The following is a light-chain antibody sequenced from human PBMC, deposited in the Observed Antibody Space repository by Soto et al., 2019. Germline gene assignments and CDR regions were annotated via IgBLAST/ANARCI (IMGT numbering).Light chain of an antibody. CDR1: QSVSSN. J-gene: IGKJ5*01. V-gene: IGKV3-15*01. CDR3: QQYNNWPPTT. Sequence: EIVMTQSPATLSVSPGERATVSCRASQSVSSNVARYQQKPGQAPRLLIYGASTRATGIPARFSGSGSGTEFTLTISSLQSEDFAVYYCQQYNNWPPTTFGQGTRLEIK. CDR2: GAS.